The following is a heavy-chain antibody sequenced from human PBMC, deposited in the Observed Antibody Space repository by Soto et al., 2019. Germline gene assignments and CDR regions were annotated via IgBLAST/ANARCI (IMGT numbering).Heavy chain of an antibody. CDR3: ARHGAGTGYPPSGYSYYGMDV. Sequence: GESLKISCKGSGYSFTSYWIGWVRQMPGKGLEWMGIIYPGDSDTRYSPSFQGQVTISAVKSISTAYLQWSSLKASGTAMYYCARHGAGTGYPPSGYSYYGMDVWGQGTTVTVSS. V-gene: IGHV5-51*01. CDR1: GYSFTSYW. J-gene: IGHJ6*02. D-gene: IGHD3-9*01. CDR2: IYPGDSDT.